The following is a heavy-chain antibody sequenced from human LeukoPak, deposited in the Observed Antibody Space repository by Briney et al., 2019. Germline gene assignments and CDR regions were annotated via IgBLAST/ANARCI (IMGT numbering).Heavy chain of an antibody. CDR2: IYYSGST. Sequence: SETLSLTCTVSGGSISSHYWSWIRQPPGKGLEWIGYIYYSGSTKYNPSLKSRVTISVDTSKNQFSLKLSSVTAADTAVYYCARERTYCSGGSCYSGGIDYWGQGTLVTVSS. J-gene: IGHJ4*02. CDR3: ARERTYCSGGSCYSGGIDY. D-gene: IGHD2-15*01. V-gene: IGHV4-59*11. CDR1: GGSISSHY.